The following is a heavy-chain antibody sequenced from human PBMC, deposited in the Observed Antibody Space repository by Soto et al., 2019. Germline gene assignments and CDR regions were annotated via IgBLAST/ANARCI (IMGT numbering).Heavy chain of an antibody. CDR2: IYYSGSI. V-gene: IGHV4-31*03. J-gene: IGHJ4*02. Sequence: QVQLQESGPGLVKPSQTLSLTCTVSVGSISSGGYYWTWIRHHPGKGLEWIGYIYYSGSIYYNPSLKSRITISVDTSKNQFSLKLSSVTAADTAVYYCARDRSGNFDYWGQGTLVTVSS. CDR1: VGSISSGGYY. CDR3: ARDRSGNFDY. D-gene: IGHD3-10*01.